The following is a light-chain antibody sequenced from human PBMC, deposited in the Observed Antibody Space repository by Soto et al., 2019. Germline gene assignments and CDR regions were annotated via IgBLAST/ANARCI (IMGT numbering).Light chain of an antibody. Sequence: DIQLTQSPSFLSASVGDRVSITCRASQGIRGFLAWYQQIPGKAPKLLIYAASTLQSGVPSRFSGSGSGTEFTLTISSLQPEDFATYYCQQVNSYPLTFGGGTKVEIK. CDR1: QGIRGF. V-gene: IGKV1-9*01. J-gene: IGKJ4*01. CDR3: QQVNSYPLT. CDR2: AAS.